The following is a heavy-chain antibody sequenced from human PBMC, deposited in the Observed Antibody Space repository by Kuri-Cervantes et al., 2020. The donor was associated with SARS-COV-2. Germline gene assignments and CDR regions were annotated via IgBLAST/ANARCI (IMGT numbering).Heavy chain of an antibody. CDR1: GFTFANYY. D-gene: IGHD4-17*01. J-gene: IGHJ5*02. CDR3: ARSYGVRYVPFDP. CDR2: IKFDGSDK. Sequence: LSLTCAASGFTFANYYMSWVRRSPGKGLEWVANIKFDGSDKYYVDSVRGRFTISRDNAKNSLFLQLNSLTAADTAVYYCARSYGVRYVPFDPCGPGTLVTVSS. V-gene: IGHV3-7*05.